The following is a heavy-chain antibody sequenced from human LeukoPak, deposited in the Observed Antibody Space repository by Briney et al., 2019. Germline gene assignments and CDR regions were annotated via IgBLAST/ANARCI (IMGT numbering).Heavy chain of an antibody. D-gene: IGHD5-12*01. CDR1: GGSISSGGYS. V-gene: IGHV4-30-2*01. CDR3: ARIAGGGYDHFDY. J-gene: IGHJ4*02. CDR2: IYHSGST. Sequence: PSETLSLTCAASGGSISSGGYSWSWIRQPPGEGLEWIGYIYHSGSTYYNPSLKSRVTISVDRSKSQFSLKVTSVTAADTAVYYCARIAGGGYDHFDYWGQGTLVTVSS.